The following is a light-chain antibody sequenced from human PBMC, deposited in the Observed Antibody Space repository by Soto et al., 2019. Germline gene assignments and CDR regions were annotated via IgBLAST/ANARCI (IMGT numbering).Light chain of an antibody. CDR3: QSLGTGIQV. J-gene: IGLJ3*02. CDR2: INSDGSH. CDR1: SGHSTYA. V-gene: IGLV4-69*01. Sequence: QLALTQSPSVSASLGASVKLTCTLSSGHSTYAIAWHQQQPEKGPRFLMKINSDGSHSKGDGFFDRFSGSSSGAERHLTISSLQSEDEADYYCQSLGTGIQVFGGGTQLTVL.